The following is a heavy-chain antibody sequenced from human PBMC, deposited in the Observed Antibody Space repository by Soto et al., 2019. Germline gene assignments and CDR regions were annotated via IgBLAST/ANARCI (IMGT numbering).Heavy chain of an antibody. V-gene: IGHV3-74*01. CDR3: AIQDCTNDVCLAAAVTVGGALES. D-gene: IGHD2-8*01. CDR1: GFTFRKFW. Sequence: EVQLVQSGGGLAQPGKSLRLSCAASGFTFRKFWMHWVRQVPGKGPVWVSYISSDGTTTDYADSVKGRFTISRDNAKDTLYLQMASLRAEDTAVYYCAIQDCTNDVCLAAAVTVGGALESWGQGTLVTVSS. CDR2: ISSDGTTT. J-gene: IGHJ1*01.